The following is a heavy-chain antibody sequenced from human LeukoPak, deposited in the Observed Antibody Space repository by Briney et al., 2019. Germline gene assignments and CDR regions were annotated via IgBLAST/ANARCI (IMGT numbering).Heavy chain of an antibody. CDR3: ARSYRGRRFDY. J-gene: IGHJ4*02. CDR1: GYTFTDHY. V-gene: IGHV1-2*02. D-gene: IGHD2-21*01. Sequence: ASVKVSCKALGYTFTDHYFHWLRQAPGQGLEWMGWIHPGRGDTNYAQKFQGRVSLTRDTSISTAYLELSRLRSDDTAVYYCARSYRGRRFDYWGQGTLVTVSS. CDR2: IHPGRGDT.